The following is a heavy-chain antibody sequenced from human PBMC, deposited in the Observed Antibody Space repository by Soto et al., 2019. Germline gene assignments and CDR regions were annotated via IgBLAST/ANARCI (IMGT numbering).Heavy chain of an antibody. V-gene: IGHV4-34*01. CDR3: ARGVWSSLYGMDV. Sequence: PSETLSLTCAVYGGSFSGYYWSWIRQPPGKGLEWIGEINHSGITNYNPSLKSRVTISVDTSKNQFSLKLSSVTAADTAVYYCARGVWSSLYGMDVWGQGTTVTVSS. D-gene: IGHD2-21*01. CDR1: GGSFSGYY. CDR2: INHSGIT. J-gene: IGHJ6*02.